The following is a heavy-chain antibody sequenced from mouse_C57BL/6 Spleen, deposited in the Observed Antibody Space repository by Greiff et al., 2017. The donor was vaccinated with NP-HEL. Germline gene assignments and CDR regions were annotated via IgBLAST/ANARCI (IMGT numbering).Heavy chain of an antibody. CDR1: GYTFTSYW. Sequence: QVQLQQPGAELVRPGSSVKLSCKASGYTFTSYWMHWVKQRPIQGLEWIGNIDPSDSETHYYQKFKDKATLTVDKSSSTAYMQLSSLTSEDSAVYYWARTYYSTLWYFDVWGTGTTVTVSS. CDR3: ARTYYSTLWYFDV. V-gene: IGHV1-52*01. D-gene: IGHD2-5*01. CDR2: IDPSDSET. J-gene: IGHJ1*03.